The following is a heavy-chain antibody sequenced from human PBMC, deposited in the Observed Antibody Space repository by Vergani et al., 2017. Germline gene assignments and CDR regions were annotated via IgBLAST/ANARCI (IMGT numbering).Heavy chain of an antibody. CDR3: AKDCSGGSCLDY. V-gene: IGHV3-73*01. CDR2: IRSKANSYAT. D-gene: IGHD2-15*01. J-gene: IGHJ4*02. Sequence: EVQLLESGGGLVQPGGSLKLSCAASGFTFSGSAMHWVRQASGKGLEWVGRIRSKANSYATAYAASVKGRFTISRDDSKNKAYLQMNSLRAEDTAVYYCAKDCSGGSCLDYWGQGTLVTVSS. CDR1: GFTFSGSA.